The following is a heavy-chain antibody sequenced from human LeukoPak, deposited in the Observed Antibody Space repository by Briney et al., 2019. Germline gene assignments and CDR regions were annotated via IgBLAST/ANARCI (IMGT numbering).Heavy chain of an antibody. D-gene: IGHD6-13*01. CDR1: GFTFSSYG. V-gene: IGHV3-33*01. Sequence: GGSLRLSCAASGFTFSSYGMHWVRQAPGKGLERVAVIWYDGSNKYYADSVKGRFTISRDNSKNTLYLQMNSLRAEDTAVYYCARDLWRSSWYVAPYYYYGMDVWGQGTTVTVSS. J-gene: IGHJ6*02. CDR2: IWYDGSNK. CDR3: ARDLWRSSWYVAPYYYYGMDV.